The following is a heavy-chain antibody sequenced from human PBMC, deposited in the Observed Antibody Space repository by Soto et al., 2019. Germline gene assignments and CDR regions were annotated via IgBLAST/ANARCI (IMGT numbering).Heavy chain of an antibody. CDR1: GGSISSSSYY. CDR3: ARLVLEEDYGDFRDFTWFEP. J-gene: IGHJ5*02. V-gene: IGHV4-39*01. D-gene: IGHD4-17*01. CDR2: IYYSGST. Sequence: PSETLSLTCTVSGGSISSSSYYWGWIRQPPGKGLEWIGSIYYSGSTYYNPSLKSRVTISVDTSKNQFSLKLSSVTAADTAVYYCARLVLEEDYGDFRDFTWFEPWGQGTLVTVSS.